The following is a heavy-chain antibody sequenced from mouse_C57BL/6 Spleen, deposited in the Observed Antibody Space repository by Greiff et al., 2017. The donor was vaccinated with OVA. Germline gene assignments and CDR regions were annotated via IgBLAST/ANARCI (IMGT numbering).Heavy chain of an antibody. V-gene: IGHV1-85*01. CDR3: AREGSGSSPWFAY. J-gene: IGHJ3*01. CDR1: GYTFTSYD. D-gene: IGHD1-1*01. Sequence: VKLVESGPELVKPGASVKLSCKASGYTFTSYDINWVKQRPGQGLEWIGWIYPRDGSTKYNEKFKGKATLTVDTSSSTAYMELHSLTSEDSAVYFCAREGSGSSPWFAYWGQGTLVTVSA. CDR2: IYPRDGST.